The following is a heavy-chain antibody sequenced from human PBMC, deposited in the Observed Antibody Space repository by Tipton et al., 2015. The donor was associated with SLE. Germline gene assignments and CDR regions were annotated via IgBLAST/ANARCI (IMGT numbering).Heavy chain of an antibody. V-gene: IGHV4-39*07. CDR3: ARLTYYDSTGSFDS. CDR2: VNHSRNT. Sequence: TLSLTCTVSGDSISSGSYCWSWIRQPPGKGLEWIGGVNHSRNTIYNPSLKSRVTISLDTSKKQFSLKLSSVTAADTAVYYCARLTYYDSTGSFDSWGQGTLVTVSS. CDR1: GDSISSGSYC. D-gene: IGHD3-22*01. J-gene: IGHJ4*02.